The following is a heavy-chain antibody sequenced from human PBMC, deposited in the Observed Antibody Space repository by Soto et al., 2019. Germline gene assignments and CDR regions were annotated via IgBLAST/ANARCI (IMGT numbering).Heavy chain of an antibody. D-gene: IGHD5-12*01. V-gene: IGHV4-59*01. CDR3: ARGQLRSYYFDY. J-gene: IGHJ4*02. CDR2: IYYGGST. CDR1: GGSISSYY. Sequence: QVQLQESGPGLVKPSETLSLTCTVSGGSISSYYWSWIRQPPGKGLEWIGYIYYGGSTNYNPSLKSRVTISVDTSKNQFSLKLSSVTAADTAVYYCARGQLRSYYFDYWGQGTLVTVSS.